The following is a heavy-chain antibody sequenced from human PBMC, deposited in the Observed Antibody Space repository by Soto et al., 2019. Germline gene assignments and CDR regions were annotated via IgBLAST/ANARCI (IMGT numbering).Heavy chain of an antibody. D-gene: IGHD3-3*01. CDR2: IYYSGST. Sequence: SETLSLTCTVSGGSISSSSYYWGWIRQPPGKGLEWIGSIYYSGSTYYNPSLKSRVTISVDTSKNQFSLKLSSVTAADTAVNYCARRRFLDRDYYYYGMDVWGQGTTVTVSS. CDR3: ARRRFLDRDYYYYGMDV. CDR1: GGSISSSSYY. J-gene: IGHJ6*02. V-gene: IGHV4-39*01.